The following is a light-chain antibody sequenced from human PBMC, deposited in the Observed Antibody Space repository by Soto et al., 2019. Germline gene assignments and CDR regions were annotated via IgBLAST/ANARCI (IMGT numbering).Light chain of an antibody. CDR1: RSVSSY. Sequence: EIVLTQSPATLSLSPGERATLSCRASRSVSSYLAWYQQKPGQAPRLLIYDASNRATGIPARFSGSGSGTDFTLTISSLEPEDFAVYYCQQYHNWPQTFGQGTKVDIK. CDR3: QQYHNWPQT. J-gene: IGKJ1*01. CDR2: DAS. V-gene: IGKV3-11*01.